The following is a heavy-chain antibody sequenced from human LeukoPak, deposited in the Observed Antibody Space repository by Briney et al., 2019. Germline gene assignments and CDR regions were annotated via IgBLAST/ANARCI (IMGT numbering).Heavy chain of an antibody. V-gene: IGHV4-39*07. CDR2: IYHSGST. Sequence: NPSETLSLTCTVSGGSISSSNYYWGWIRQPPGKGLEWIGEIYHSGSTNYNPSLKSRVTISVDKSKNQFSLKLSSVTAADTAVYYCASFGFERDSSGYPPHWFDPWGQGTLVTVSS. D-gene: IGHD3-22*01. J-gene: IGHJ5*02. CDR3: ASFGFERDSSGYPPHWFDP. CDR1: GGSISSSNYY.